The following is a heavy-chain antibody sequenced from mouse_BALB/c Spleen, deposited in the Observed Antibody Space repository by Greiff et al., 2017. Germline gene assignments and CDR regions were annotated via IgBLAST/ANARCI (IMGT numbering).Heavy chain of an antibody. J-gene: IGHJ4*01. CDR3: ARGGYGSRPFYAMDY. V-gene: IGHV1-9*01. CDR2: ILPGSGST. Sequence: QVQLQQSGAELMTPGASVKISCKATGYTFSSYGIEWVKQRPGHGLEWIGEILPGSGSTNYNEKFKGKATFTADTSSNTAYMQLSILTSEDSAVYYCARGGYGSRPFYAMDYWGQGTSVTVSS. D-gene: IGHD1-1*01. CDR1: GYTFSSYG.